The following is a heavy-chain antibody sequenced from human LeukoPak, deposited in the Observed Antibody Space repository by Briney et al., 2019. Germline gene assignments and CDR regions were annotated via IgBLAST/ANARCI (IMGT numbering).Heavy chain of an antibody. CDR3: ATHGPGVAGGFDP. CDR2: IYYSGST. CDR1: GDSISSSGYY. V-gene: IGHV4-39*01. D-gene: IGHD6-19*01. J-gene: IGHJ5*02. Sequence: PSETLSLTCTVSGDSISSSGYYWGCIRQPPGKGLEWIGSIYYSGSTYYNPSLKSRVTISVDTSKNQFSLKWNSVTAADTAVYYCATHGPGVAGGFDPWGRGALVTVSS.